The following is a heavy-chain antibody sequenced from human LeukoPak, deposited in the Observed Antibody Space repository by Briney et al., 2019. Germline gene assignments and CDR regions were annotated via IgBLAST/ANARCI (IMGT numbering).Heavy chain of an antibody. D-gene: IGHD2-2*01. CDR2: IYYSGST. J-gene: IGHJ5*02. CDR3: ARTRIVEVPAAKNWFDP. CDR1: GGSISSGDYY. V-gene: IGHV4-30-4*08. Sequence: SQTLSLTCTVSGGSISSGDYYWSWIRQPPGKGLEWIGYIYYSGSTYYNPSLKSRVTISVDTSKNQFSLKLSSVTAADTAVYYCARTRIVEVPAAKNWFDPWGQGTLVTVSS.